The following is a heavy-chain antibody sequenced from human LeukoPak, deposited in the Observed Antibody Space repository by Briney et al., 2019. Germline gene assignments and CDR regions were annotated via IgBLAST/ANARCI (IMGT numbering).Heavy chain of an antibody. Sequence: GGSLRLSCAASGFTFSDYYMSWIRQAPGEGLEWVSYISSSSSYTNYADSVKGRFTISRDNAKNSLYLQMNSLRAEDTAVYYCARAFVVAVAGYDYWGQGTLVTVSS. V-gene: IGHV3-11*05. J-gene: IGHJ4*02. CDR1: GFTFSDYY. CDR2: ISSSSSYT. D-gene: IGHD6-19*01. CDR3: ARAFVVAVAGYDY.